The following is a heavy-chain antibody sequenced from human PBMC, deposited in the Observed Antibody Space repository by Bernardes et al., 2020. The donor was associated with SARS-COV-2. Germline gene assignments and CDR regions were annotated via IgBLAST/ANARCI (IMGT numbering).Heavy chain of an antibody. Sequence: GGSLRLSCAGSTFSFTTFAMHWVRQAPGKGLEWLSGISGSGGSTYYADSVKGRFTISRDNSKRTLFLQMNSLRVEDTALYYCAKEQHLYDRIGSDAFDIWCQGTMITVSS. CDR3: AKEQHLYDRIGSDAFDI. V-gene: IGHV3-23*01. CDR2: ISGSGGST. CDR1: TFSFTTFA. D-gene: IGHD3-22*01. J-gene: IGHJ3*02.